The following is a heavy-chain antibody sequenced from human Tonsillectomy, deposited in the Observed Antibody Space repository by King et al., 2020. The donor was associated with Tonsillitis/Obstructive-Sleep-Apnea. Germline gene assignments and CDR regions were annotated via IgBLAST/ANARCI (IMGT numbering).Heavy chain of an antibody. CDR2: INHSGST. V-gene: IGHV4-34*01. CDR3: ARSSGWYWFDP. D-gene: IGHD6-19*01. Sequence: VQLQQWGAGLLKPSETLSLTCAVYGGSFNGYSWSWLRQPPGKGLEWIGEINHSGSTNYNPSLKIRVTISVGTSKNQFSLKLSSVTAADTAVYYCARSSGWYWFDPWGQGTLVTVSS. CDR1: GGSFNGYS. J-gene: IGHJ5*02.